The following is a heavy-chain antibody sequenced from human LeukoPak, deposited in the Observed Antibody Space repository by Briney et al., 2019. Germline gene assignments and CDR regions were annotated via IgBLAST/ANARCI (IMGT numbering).Heavy chain of an antibody. CDR2: IKQDGSEK. CDR1: GFTLSGFW. V-gene: IGHV3-7*01. J-gene: IGHJ4*02. Sequence: GGSLRLSCAASGFTLSGFWMSWVRQTPGRGLEWVANIKQDGSEKYYVDSVKGRFTISRDNAKNSLYLQMNGLRAEDTAVYYCARGKGLDYWGQGTLVTVSS. CDR3: ARGKGLDY.